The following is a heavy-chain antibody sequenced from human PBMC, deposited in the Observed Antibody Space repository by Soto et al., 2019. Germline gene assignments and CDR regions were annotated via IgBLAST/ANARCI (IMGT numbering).Heavy chain of an antibody. J-gene: IGHJ4*02. D-gene: IGHD1-26*01. CDR2: INYSGST. V-gene: IGHV4-34*01. CDR3: ARGRVGATTAGLAFDY. Sequence: SETLSLTCAVYGGSFSGYYWSWIRQPPGKGLEWIGEINYSGSTNYNPSLKSRVTISVDTSKNQFSLKLSSVTAADTAVYYCARGRVGATTAGLAFDYWGQGTLVTVSS. CDR1: GGSFSGYY.